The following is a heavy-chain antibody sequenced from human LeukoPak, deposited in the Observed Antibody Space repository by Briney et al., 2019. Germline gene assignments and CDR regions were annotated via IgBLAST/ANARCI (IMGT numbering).Heavy chain of an antibody. Sequence: PGGSLRLSCAASGFTFSDYYMSWIRQAPGKGLEWVSYISSSGSTIYYADSVKGRFTISRDNAKNSLYLQMNSLRAEDTAVYYCARMDYYDSSGYYDYMDVWGKGATVTISS. D-gene: IGHD3-22*01. CDR1: GFTFSDYY. CDR2: ISSSGSTI. CDR3: ARMDYYDSSGYYDYMDV. V-gene: IGHV3-11*01. J-gene: IGHJ6*03.